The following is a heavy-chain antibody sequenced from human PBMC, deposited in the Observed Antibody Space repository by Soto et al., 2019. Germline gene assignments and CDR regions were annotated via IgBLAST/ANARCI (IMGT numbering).Heavy chain of an antibody. CDR3: AKDGLYDSSGYYLYYYYYGMDV. V-gene: IGHV3-30*18. CDR2: ISYDGSNK. CDR1: GFTFSSYG. D-gene: IGHD3-22*01. J-gene: IGHJ6*01. Sequence: PGGSLRLSCAASGFTFSSYGMHWVRQAPGKGLEWVAVISYDGSNKYYADSVKGRFTISRDNSKNTLYLQMNSLRAEDTAVYYCAKDGLYDSSGYYLYYYYYGMDVWGQGTTVTVSS.